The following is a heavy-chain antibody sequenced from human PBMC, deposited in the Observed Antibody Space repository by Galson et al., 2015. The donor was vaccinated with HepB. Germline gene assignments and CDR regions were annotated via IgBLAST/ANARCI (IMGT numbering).Heavy chain of an antibody. Sequence: SLRLSCAASGFTFSSNAMAWVRQAPGKGLEWVSAIGVRSDYTYYADSVKGRFTISRDNSKNTLYLQMNSLRGGDTAVYFCAKEFVSRHSRTFDFWGQGALVTVSS. CDR2: IGVRSDYT. D-gene: IGHD1-1*01. J-gene: IGHJ4*02. CDR3: AKEFVSRHSRTFDF. V-gene: IGHV3-23*01. CDR1: GFTFSSNA.